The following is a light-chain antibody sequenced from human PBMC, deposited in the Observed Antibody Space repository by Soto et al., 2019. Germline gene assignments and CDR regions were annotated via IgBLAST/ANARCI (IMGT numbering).Light chain of an antibody. Sequence: SALTQPRSVSGSPGQSVTISCTGTSSDVGGYDFVSWYQQHPGKAPKLMIYDVTKRPSGVPDRFSGSKSGNSASLTISGLQAEDEADYYCCSYAGSYILAVFGGGTKVTVL. J-gene: IGLJ3*02. CDR1: SSDVGGYDF. CDR3: CSYAGSYILAV. V-gene: IGLV2-11*01. CDR2: DVT.